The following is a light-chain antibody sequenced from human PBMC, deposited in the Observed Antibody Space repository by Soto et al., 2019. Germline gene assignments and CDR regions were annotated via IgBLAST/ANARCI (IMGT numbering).Light chain of an antibody. CDR3: SSYAGSNNYV. V-gene: IGLV2-8*01. J-gene: IGLJ1*01. CDR1: SSDVGAYKF. Sequence: QSALTQPASVSGSPGQSITIFCSGTSSDVGAYKFVSWYRHHPGKAPQVMIYEVSKRPSGVPDRFSSSKSGNTASLTVSGLQAEDEADYYCSSYAGSNNYVFGTGTKVTVL. CDR2: EVS.